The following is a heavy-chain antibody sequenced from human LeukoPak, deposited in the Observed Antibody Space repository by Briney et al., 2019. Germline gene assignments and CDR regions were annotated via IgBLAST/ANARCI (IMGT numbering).Heavy chain of an antibody. CDR1: GGSISSYY. D-gene: IGHD4-17*01. V-gene: IGHV4-59*01. J-gene: IGHJ4*02. CDR3: ARDVRVHGDYLGYFDY. Sequence: PSETLSLTCTVSGGSISSYYWSWIRQPPGKGLEWIGYIYYSGSTNYNPSLKSRVTISVDTSKNQFSLKLSSVTAADTAVYYCARDVRVHGDYLGYFDYWGQGTLVTVSS. CDR2: IYYSGST.